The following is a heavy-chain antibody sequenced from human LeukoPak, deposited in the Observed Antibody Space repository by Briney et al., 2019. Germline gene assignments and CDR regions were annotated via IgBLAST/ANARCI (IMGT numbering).Heavy chain of an antibody. D-gene: IGHD3-3*01. CDR2: INHSGST. Sequence: SETLSLTCAVYGGSFSGYYWSWIRQPPGKGLEWIGEINHSGSTNYNPSLKSRVTISVDTSKNQFSLKLSSVTAADTAVYYCAASNLSGDFWSGYYRSGWFDPWGQGTLVTVSS. CDR3: AASNLSGDFWSGYYRSGWFDP. CDR1: GGSFSGYY. J-gene: IGHJ5*02. V-gene: IGHV4-34*01.